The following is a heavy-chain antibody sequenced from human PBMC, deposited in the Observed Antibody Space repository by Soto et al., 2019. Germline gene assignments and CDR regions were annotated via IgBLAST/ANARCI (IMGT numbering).Heavy chain of an antibody. CDR1: GFTFSLYG. CDR3: AKDWGYGDYVFDF. Sequence: QVQLVESGGGVVQPGRSLRLSCAASGFTFSLYGIHWVRQAPGKGLEWVALISDDGSNQYFADSVKGRFTISRDNSNNTLYLKMNSLRPEDTAVYFCAKDWGYGDYVFDFWGQGTLVTVSS. J-gene: IGHJ4*02. V-gene: IGHV3-30*18. D-gene: IGHD4-17*01. CDR2: ISDDGSNQ.